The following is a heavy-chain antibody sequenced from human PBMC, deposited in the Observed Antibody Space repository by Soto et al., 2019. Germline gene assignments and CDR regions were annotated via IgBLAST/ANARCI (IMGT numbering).Heavy chain of an antibody. CDR3: AHTPRGSSCYDQGKKYYYYCRDV. Sequence: QITLKESGPTLVKPTQTLTLTCTFSGFSLSTSGVGVGWIRQPPGKALEWLALIYWDDDKRYSPSLKSTLTITKHTSKNQVVLTLTNMDPVDTATYYCAHTPRGSSCYDQGKKYYYYCRDVWGQGNTVTVSS. CDR2: IYWDDDK. CDR1: GFSLSTSGVG. V-gene: IGHV2-5*02. J-gene: IGHJ6*02. D-gene: IGHD2-15*01.